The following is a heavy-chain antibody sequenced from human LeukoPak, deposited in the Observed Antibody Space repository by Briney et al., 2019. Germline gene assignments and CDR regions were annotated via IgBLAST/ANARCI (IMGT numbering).Heavy chain of an antibody. V-gene: IGHV3-74*01. J-gene: IGHJ4*02. CDR1: GFTFSDFW. CDR2: IKFDGSSI. D-gene: IGHD1-26*01. Sequence: GGSLRLSCAASGFTFSDFWMHRVRQAPGKALVWVSRIKFDGSSIDYADSVKGRFTISRDNARNTLYVQMNSLRAEDTAVYYCARSWSGRYDYWGQGTLVTVSS. CDR3: ARSWSGRYDY.